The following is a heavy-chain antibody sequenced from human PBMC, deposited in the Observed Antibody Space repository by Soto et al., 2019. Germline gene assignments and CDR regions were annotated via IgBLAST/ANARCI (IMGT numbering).Heavy chain of an antibody. J-gene: IGHJ4*02. CDR1: GFSLSSTRVA. CDR2: IFWDDDK. Sequence: QITLKESGPTLVKPTQPLTLTCTFSGFSLSSTRVAVGWIRQPPGKALEWLALIFWDDDKRYSPFLKTRLTITTDTSKNQLVLTTTNLDPVDTATYFCAHSVVAGLGYYFDYWGQGTLVTVSS. V-gene: IGHV2-5*02. D-gene: IGHD6-19*01. CDR3: AHSVVAGLGYYFDY.